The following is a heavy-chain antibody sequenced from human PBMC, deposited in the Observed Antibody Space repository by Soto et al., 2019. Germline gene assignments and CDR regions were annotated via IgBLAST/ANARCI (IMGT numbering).Heavy chain of an antibody. Sequence: QVQLQESGPGLVKPSQTLSLTCTVSGGSISSGGYYWSWIRQHRGKGLEWIGYIYYSGSTYYNPSLKSLVSISVDTSKNQFALKLSSATAADTAVYYCARDRQSRDSSGFFYYWGQGTLVTVSS. D-gene: IGHD3-22*01. CDR3: ARDRQSRDSSGFFYY. CDR1: GGSISSGGYY. J-gene: IGHJ4*02. CDR2: IYYSGST. V-gene: IGHV4-31*01.